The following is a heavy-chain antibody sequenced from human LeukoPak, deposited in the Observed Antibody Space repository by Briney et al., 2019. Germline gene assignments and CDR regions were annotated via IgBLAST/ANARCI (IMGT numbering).Heavy chain of an antibody. V-gene: IGHV1-8*01. D-gene: IGHD3-16*02. CDR3: ARGRITFGGAIVIQYFDY. CDR2: MNPNSGNT. J-gene: IGHJ4*02. Sequence: ASVKVSCKASGYTFTSYDINWVRQATGQGLEWMGWMNPNSGNTGYAQKFQGRVTMTRNTSISTAYMELSSLRSEDTAVYYCARGRITFGGAIVIQYFDYWGQGTLVTVSS. CDR1: GYTFTSYD.